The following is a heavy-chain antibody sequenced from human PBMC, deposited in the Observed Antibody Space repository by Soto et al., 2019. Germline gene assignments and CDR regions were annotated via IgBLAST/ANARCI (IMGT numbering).Heavy chain of an antibody. CDR1: GFTFSSYS. CDR2: ISSSSSYT. Sequence: GGSLRLSCAASGFTFSSYSMNWVRQAPGKGLEWVSSISSSSSYTNYADSVKGRFTISRDNAKNSLYLQMNSLRAEDTAVYYCARLVTYSSSWYLDYWGQGTLVTVSS. D-gene: IGHD6-13*01. CDR3: ARLVTYSSSWYLDY. J-gene: IGHJ4*02. V-gene: IGHV3-21*01.